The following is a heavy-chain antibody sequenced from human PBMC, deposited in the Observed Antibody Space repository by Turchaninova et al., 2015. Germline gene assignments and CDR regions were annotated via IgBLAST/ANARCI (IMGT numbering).Heavy chain of an antibody. CDR1: GFIFSDHY. Sequence: EVQRVESGGGLVQSGGSVRLSWAASGFIFSDHYCDWVPTAPWKGLEWVGRSRNKANSYTTEYAASVKGRFTISRDDSKNSLYLQMNGLKTEDTAVYYCTREGGDGFDIWGQGTVVTVSS. J-gene: IGHJ3*02. V-gene: IGHV3-72*01. CDR3: TREGGDGFDI. D-gene: IGHD1-26*01. CDR2: SRNKANSYTT.